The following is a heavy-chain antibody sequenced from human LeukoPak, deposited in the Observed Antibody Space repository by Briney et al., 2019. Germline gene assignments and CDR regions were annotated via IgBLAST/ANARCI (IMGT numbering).Heavy chain of an antibody. D-gene: IGHD3-10*01. V-gene: IGHV1-2*06. J-gene: IGHJ6*02. CDR3: VRERSGILGYYYYGMDV. Sequence: ASVKVSCKASGYTFTGYYMHWVRQAPGQGLEWMGRINPNSGGTNYAQKLQGRVTMTRDTSISTVYMEPSRLRSDDTAVYYCVRERSGILGYYYYGMDVWGQGTTVTVSS. CDR1: GYTFTGYY. CDR2: INPNSGGT.